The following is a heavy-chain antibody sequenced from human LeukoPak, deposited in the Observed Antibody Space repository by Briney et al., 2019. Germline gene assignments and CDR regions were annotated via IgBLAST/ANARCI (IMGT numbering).Heavy chain of an antibody. J-gene: IGHJ2*01. D-gene: IGHD6-13*01. CDR1: GFTFSSYA. Sequence: GGSLRLSCSASGFTFSSYAMHWVRQAPGEGLEYVSAISSDGGSTYYADSVKGRFTISRDNSKNTLYLQMSSLRAEDTAVYYCVKGGYSSSWYGQGYFDLWGRGTLVTVSS. V-gene: IGHV3-64D*09. CDR3: VKGGYSSSWYGQGYFDL. CDR2: ISSDGGST.